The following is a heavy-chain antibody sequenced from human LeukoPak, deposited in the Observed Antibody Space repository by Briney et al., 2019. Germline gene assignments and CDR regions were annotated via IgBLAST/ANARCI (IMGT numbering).Heavy chain of an antibody. CDR1: GFTFSRSA. Sequence: GGSLRLSCAASGFTFSRSAMTWVRQGPGTGLEFVASIIYSGGATYYADSVKGRFTISRGNSKSTLYLQMNSLRAEDTALYYCAKDGLYYDGSEHVYYFDSWGQGTLVTVSS. J-gene: IGHJ4*02. CDR2: IIYSGGAT. CDR3: AKDGLYYDGSEHVYYFDS. V-gene: IGHV3-23*01. D-gene: IGHD3-22*01.